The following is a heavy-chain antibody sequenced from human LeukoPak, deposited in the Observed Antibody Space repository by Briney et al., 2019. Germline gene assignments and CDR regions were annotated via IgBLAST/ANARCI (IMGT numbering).Heavy chain of an antibody. D-gene: IGHD2-15*01. J-gene: IGHJ4*02. Sequence: SETLSLTCTVSGGSISSSSYYWGWIRQPPGKGLEWIGSIYYSGSTYYNPSLKSRVTISVDTSKNQFSLKLSSVTAADTAVYYCARPRPEDCSGGSCYSGIAFDYWGQGTLVTVSS. CDR1: GGSISSSSYY. CDR2: IYYSGST. V-gene: IGHV4-39*01. CDR3: ARPRPEDCSGGSCYSGIAFDY.